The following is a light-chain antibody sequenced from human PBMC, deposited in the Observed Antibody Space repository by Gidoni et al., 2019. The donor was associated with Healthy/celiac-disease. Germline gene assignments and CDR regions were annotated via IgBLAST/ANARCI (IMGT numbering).Light chain of an antibody. Sequence: EIVLTQSPATLSLSPGERATLSCRASQSVSSYLAWYQQKPGQAPRLLIYDASNRATGIPARFSGSGSGTDFTLTTSSLEPEDFAVYYCQQRSNWPPGNTFGPGTKVDIK. CDR3: QQRSNWPPGNT. V-gene: IGKV3-11*01. J-gene: IGKJ3*01. CDR1: QSVSSY. CDR2: DAS.